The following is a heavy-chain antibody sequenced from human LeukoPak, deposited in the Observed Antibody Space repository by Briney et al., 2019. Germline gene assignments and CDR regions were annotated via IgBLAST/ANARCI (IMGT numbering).Heavy chain of an antibody. J-gene: IGHJ4*02. D-gene: IGHD3-22*01. Sequence: SVKVSCKASGYTFTSYGISWVRQAPGQGLEWMGGIIPIFGTANYAQKFQGRVTITADESTSTAYMELSSLRSEDTAVYYCARAGVTMIVVDYFDYWGQGTLVTVSS. CDR1: GYTFTSYG. V-gene: IGHV1-69*13. CDR2: IIPIFGTA. CDR3: ARAGVTMIVVDYFDY.